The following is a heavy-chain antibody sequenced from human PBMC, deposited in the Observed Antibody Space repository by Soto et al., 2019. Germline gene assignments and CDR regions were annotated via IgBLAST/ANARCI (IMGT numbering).Heavy chain of an antibody. V-gene: IGHV4-30-2*01. D-gene: IGHD5-18*01. Sequence: TSETLSLTCAVSGGSISSGGYSWSWIRQPPGKGLEWIGYIYHSGSTYYNPSLKSRVTISVDRSKNQFSLKLSSVTAADTAVYYCARVGYSYGFGSFDYWGQGTLVTVSS. CDR2: IYHSGST. CDR3: ARVGYSYGFGSFDY. J-gene: IGHJ4*02. CDR1: GGSISSGGYS.